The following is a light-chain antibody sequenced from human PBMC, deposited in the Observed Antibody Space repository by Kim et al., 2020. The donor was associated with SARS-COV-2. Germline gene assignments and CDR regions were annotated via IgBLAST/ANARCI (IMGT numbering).Light chain of an antibody. CDR2: GAS. CDR1: HSVSSSY. V-gene: IGKV3-20*01. CDR3: QQYASSPLT. J-gene: IGKJ4*01. Sequence: EIVLTQSPVTVSLSPGDRASLSCRASHSVSSSYLAWYQQKPGQAPRLLIYGASSRATGIPDRFSGSGSRTDFTLTISRLEPEDVAVYYGQQYASSPLTFGGGTKLDIK.